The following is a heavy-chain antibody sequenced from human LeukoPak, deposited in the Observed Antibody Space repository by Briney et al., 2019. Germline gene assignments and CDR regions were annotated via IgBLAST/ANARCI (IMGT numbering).Heavy chain of an antibody. D-gene: IGHD6-13*01. Sequence: TSETLSLTCAVYGGSFSGYYWSWIRQPPGKGLEWIGEINHSGSTNYNPSLKSRVTISVDTSKNQFSLKLSSMTAADTAVYYCASCYRIAAAGTSWFDPWGQGTLVTVSS. CDR3: ASCYRIAAAGTSWFDP. V-gene: IGHV4-34*01. CDR1: GGSFSGYY. CDR2: INHSGST. J-gene: IGHJ5*02.